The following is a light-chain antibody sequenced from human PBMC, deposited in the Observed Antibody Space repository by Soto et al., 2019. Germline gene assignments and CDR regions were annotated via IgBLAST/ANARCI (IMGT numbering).Light chain of an antibody. CDR1: QTISSW. Sequence: DIPTTQSPSTLSGSVGDRVTITCRASQTISSWLAWYQQKPGKDPKALIHDASNLATGVPSRFSGSGSGTDFNFTINSLQTEDIGTYYCQQYGSSTLTFGGGTKVDIK. V-gene: IGKV1-33*01. CDR3: QQYGSSTLT. J-gene: IGKJ4*01. CDR2: DAS.